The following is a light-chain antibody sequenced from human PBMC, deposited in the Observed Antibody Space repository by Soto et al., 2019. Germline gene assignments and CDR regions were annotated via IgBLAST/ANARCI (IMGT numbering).Light chain of an antibody. CDR3: SSYTSSSTLIV. CDR1: SSDVGGYNY. Sequence: QPVLTHPASVSGSPGQSLTISCTGTSSDVGGYNYVSWYQQHPGKDPKLMMYEVSNRRSGVSNRFSGSKSGNTASLNLSGLKAEDEADYYCSSYTSSSTLIVFGTCTKLTVL. CDR2: EVS. J-gene: IGLJ1*01. V-gene: IGLV2-14*01.